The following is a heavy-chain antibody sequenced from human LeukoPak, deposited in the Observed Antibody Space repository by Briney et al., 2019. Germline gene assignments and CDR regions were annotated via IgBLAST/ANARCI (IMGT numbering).Heavy chain of an antibody. J-gene: IGHJ4*02. D-gene: IGHD1-26*01. V-gene: IGHV3-53*01. CDR1: GFTVSSNY. Sequence: GGSVRLSCAASGFTVSSNYMSWVRQAPGKGLEWVSVIYSGGSTYYADSVKGRFTISRDNSKNTRYLQMNSLRAEDTAVYYCASGEGSYFLDYWGQGTLVTVSS. CDR2: IYSGGST. CDR3: ASGEGSYFLDY.